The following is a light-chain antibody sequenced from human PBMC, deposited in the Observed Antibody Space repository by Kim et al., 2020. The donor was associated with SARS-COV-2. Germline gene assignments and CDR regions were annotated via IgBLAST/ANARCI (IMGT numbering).Light chain of an antibody. V-gene: IGKV1-16*01. CDR2: DVS. Sequence: GSVGDRVTSTCRESEGINNYFAWFQQKPGKAPESLIYDVSSLHSGVPSRFSGSGSGTDFTLTISSLQPVVFATYYCQQYNSYLLTFGGGTKVDIK. CDR3: QQYNSYLLT. CDR1: EGINNY. J-gene: IGKJ4*01.